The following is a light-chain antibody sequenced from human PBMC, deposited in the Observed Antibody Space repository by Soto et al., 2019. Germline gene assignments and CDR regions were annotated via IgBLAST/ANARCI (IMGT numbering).Light chain of an antibody. Sequence: DIVMTQSPASLAVSLGERATSTCKSSQTILSTSITRNSLPWYRQKPGQPPRLLTYWASTRESGAHERISGSGLEQDSPLPISSLNPENVQVYSCKQYVSLPPPFGGGPRWIS. CDR1: QTILSTSITRNS. J-gene: IGKJ4*01. CDR3: KQYVSLPPP. CDR2: WAS. V-gene: IGKV4-1*01.